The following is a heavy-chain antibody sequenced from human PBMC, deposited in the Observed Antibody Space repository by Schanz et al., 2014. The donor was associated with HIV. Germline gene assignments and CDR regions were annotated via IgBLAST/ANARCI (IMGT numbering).Heavy chain of an antibody. Sequence: QMQLVESGGAVVQPGTSLRLSCVTSGFRFSSYGMHWVRQAPGKGLEWVAVISYDGSNKYYVDSVKGRFTISRDNSKNTLYLQMNSLRAEDTALYFCAKSTWVDNCGQGTLVTVSS. V-gene: IGHV3-33*05. CDR2: ISYDGSNK. CDR1: GFRFSSYG. D-gene: IGHD2-2*01. CDR3: AKSTWVDN. J-gene: IGHJ4*02.